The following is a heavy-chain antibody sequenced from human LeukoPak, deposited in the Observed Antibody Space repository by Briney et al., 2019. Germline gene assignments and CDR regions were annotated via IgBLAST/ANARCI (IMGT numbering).Heavy chain of an antibody. CDR3: ARPNYYDSSGSDFDY. V-gene: IGHV1-69*05. Sequence: GASVKVSCKASGGTFSSYAISWVRQALGQGLEWMGRIIPIFGTANYAQKFQGRVTITTDESTSTAYMELSSLRSEDTAVYYCARPNYYDSSGSDFDYWGQGTLVTVSS. CDR2: IIPIFGTA. D-gene: IGHD3-22*01. J-gene: IGHJ4*02. CDR1: GGTFSSYA.